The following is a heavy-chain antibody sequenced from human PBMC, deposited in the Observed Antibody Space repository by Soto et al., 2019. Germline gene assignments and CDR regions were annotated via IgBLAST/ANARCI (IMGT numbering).Heavy chain of an antibody. CDR2: ISYDGSEK. D-gene: IGHD6-19*01. V-gene: IGHV3-30*18. CDR1: GFSFSKYC. J-gene: IGHJ6*02. CDR3: AKGYEVSPPVASAWYSNYFYGVDV. Sequence: QVALVESGGGVVRPGRSLRLSCGASGFSFSKYCMHWVRQAPGAGLEGLSLISYDGSEKWYAESVKGRFTISRDNSKNTLYLQMNSLRGDDKAVYFCAKGYEVSPPVASAWYSNYFYGVDVWGRGTTVTVSS.